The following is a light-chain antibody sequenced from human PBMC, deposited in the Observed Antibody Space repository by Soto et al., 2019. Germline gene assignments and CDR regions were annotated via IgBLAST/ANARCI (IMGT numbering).Light chain of an antibody. V-gene: IGKV1-5*01. CDR3: QQYNSYPWT. J-gene: IGKJ1*01. CDR2: DVS. Sequence: DIQMTQSPSTLSASVGVRVTITCRASQSISGWLAWYQQKPGKAPKLLIYDVSSLESGVPSRFSGSGSGTEFTLAISSLQPDDFATYYCQQYNSYPWTFGQGTRWISN. CDR1: QSISGW.